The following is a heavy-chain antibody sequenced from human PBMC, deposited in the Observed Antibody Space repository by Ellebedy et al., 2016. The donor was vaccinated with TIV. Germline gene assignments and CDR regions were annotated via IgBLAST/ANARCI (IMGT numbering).Heavy chain of an antibody. D-gene: IGHD2-2*01. V-gene: IGHV1-69*04. CDR2: IIPILGIA. Sequence: AASVKVSCKASGGTFSSYAISWVRQAPGQGLEWMGRIIPILGIANYAQKFQGRVTITRDTSASTAYMELSSLRSEDTAVYYCARGQVVPTNWFDPWGQGTLVTVSS. CDR3: ARGQVVPTNWFDP. J-gene: IGHJ5*02. CDR1: GGTFSSYA.